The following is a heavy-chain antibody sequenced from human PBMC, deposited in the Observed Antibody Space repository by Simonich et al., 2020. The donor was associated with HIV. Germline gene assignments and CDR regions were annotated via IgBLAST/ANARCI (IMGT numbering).Heavy chain of an antibody. V-gene: IGHV4-34*01. CDR2: INHSGSS. Sequence: QVQLQQWGAGLLKPSEPLSLTCDVYGGSFCGYYWSWIRQSPGKWLEWIGEINHSGSSNYHPSLKSRVTISGDASKNQFSLKLSSVTAADTAVYYCTRGYGDYGDYWGQGTLVTVSS. J-gene: IGHJ4*02. CDR3: TRGYGDYGDY. D-gene: IGHD4-17*01. CDR1: GGSFCGYY.